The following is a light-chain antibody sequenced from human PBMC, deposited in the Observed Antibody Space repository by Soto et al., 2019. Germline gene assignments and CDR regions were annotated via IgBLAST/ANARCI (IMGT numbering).Light chain of an antibody. J-gene: IGLJ2*01. CDR1: STYVGVYYY. V-gene: IGLV2-14*01. Sequence: QSALTQPASVSGSPGQSITISCTGTSTYVGVYYYLSWFQQHPGKAPKLMIYEVSNRPSGVSNRFSGSKSGNTASLTISGLQAEDEADYYCSSYTSSSTVVFGGGTKLTVL. CDR2: EVS. CDR3: SSYTSSSTVV.